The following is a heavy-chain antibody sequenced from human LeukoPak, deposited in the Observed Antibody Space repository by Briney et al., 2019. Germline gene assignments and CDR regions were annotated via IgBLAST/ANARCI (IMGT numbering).Heavy chain of an antibody. V-gene: IGHV6-1*01. CDR2: TYYRSKWYN. D-gene: IGHD6-19*01. Sequence: SQTLSLTCAISGDSVSSNSAAWNWIRQSPSRGLEWLGRTYYRSKWYNDYAVSVKSRITINPDTSKNQFSLQLSSVTAADTAVYYCARDAGQWLVGSYYYYGMDVWGQGTTVTVSS. CDR1: GDSVSSNSAA. J-gene: IGHJ6*02. CDR3: ARDAGQWLVGSYYYYGMDV.